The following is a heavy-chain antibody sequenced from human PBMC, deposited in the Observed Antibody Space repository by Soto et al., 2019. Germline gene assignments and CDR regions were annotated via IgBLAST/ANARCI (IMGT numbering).Heavy chain of an antibody. CDR1: GFTFSSYG. D-gene: IGHD2-21*02. Sequence: QVQLVESGGGVVQPGRSLRLSCAASGFTFSSYGMHWVRQAPGKGLEWVAVIWYDGSNKYYADSVKGRFTISRDNSKKTRNLQMDSLRAEDTAVYCCARDRAPVVVTATRYYYYYGMDVWGQGTTVTVCS. CDR2: IWYDGSNK. V-gene: IGHV3-33*01. J-gene: IGHJ6*02. CDR3: ARDRAPVVVTATRYYYYYGMDV.